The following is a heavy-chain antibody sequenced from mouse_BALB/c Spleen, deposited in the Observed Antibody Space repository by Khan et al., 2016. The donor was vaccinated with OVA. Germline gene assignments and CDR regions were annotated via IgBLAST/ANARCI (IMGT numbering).Heavy chain of an antibody. CDR2: ISNLAYSI. V-gene: IGHV5-15*02. Sequence: EVQLQESGGGLVQPGGSRSLSCAVSGFSFSDYGMAWVRQTPGKGPEWVAFISNLAYSIYYADTVTGRFTISRENAKNTLYLEMSSLRSEDTAMYYCARGGRYGLYAMDYWGQGTSVTVSS. J-gene: IGHJ4*01. D-gene: IGHD2-14*01. CDR1: GFSFSDYG. CDR3: ARGGRYGLYAMDY.